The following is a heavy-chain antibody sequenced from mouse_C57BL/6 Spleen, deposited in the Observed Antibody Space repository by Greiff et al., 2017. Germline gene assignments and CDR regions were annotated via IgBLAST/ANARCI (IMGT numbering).Heavy chain of an antibody. J-gene: IGHJ2*01. CDR1: GYTFTDYN. CDR3: ARGGPELRHDY. CDR2: INPNNGGT. D-gene: IGHD1-1*01. Sequence: VQLKQSGPELVKPGASVKMSCKASGYTFTDYNMHWVKQSHGKSLEWIGYINPNNGGTSYNQKFKGKATLTVNKSSSTAYMELRSLTSEDSAVYYCARGGPELRHDYWGQGTTLTVSS. V-gene: IGHV1-22*01.